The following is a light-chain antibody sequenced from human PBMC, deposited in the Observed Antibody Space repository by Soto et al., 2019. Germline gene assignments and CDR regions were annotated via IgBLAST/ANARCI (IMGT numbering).Light chain of an antibody. Sequence: DIQMTQSPSSLSASVGDRVTITCRASQSISSYLNWYQQKRGKAPELLIYAASSLQSGVPSRFSGSGSGTDFTLTISRLEPEDFAMYLCQHYGTSLWTFGQGTKVEIK. J-gene: IGKJ1*01. CDR1: QSISSY. V-gene: IGKV1-39*01. CDR2: AAS. CDR3: QHYGTSLWT.